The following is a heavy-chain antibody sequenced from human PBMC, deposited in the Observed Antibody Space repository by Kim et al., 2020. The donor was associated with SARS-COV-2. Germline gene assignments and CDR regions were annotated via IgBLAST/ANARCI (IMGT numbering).Heavy chain of an antibody. Sequence: GGSLRLSCAVSGFMFSDYHMDWVRQAPGKGLEWVGRSRKKAANYTTEFAASVKGRFTISRDDSKKSLFLQMDSLKTEDTAVYYCTRVSRWRDAYSLAYWG. V-gene: IGHV3-72*01. CDR1: GFMFSDYH. CDR3: TRVSRWRDAYSLAY. J-gene: IGHJ4*01. D-gene: IGHD2-15*01. CDR2: SRKKAANYTT.